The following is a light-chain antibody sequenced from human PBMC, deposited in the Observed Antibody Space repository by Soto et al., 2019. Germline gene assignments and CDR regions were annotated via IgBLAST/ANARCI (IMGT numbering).Light chain of an antibody. J-gene: IGKJ5*01. Sequence: DIRMTHYTSLLLAPVGDRVTITCQATQDVXVYLNWYQQKPGKAPNFLXDDASNLEIGGPSRLSGSGSGTHFTFTISSLQTEDIGTYYCQQYDILTPTFGRGTRLEIK. CDR3: QQYDILTPT. CDR1: QDVXVY. CDR2: DAS. V-gene: IGKV1-33*01.